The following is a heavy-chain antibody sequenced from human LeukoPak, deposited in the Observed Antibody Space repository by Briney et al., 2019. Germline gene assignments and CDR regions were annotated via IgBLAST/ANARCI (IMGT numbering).Heavy chain of an antibody. CDR3: AKERRSIQVWATTFDY. J-gene: IGHJ4*02. V-gene: IGHV3-23*01. CDR1: GFAFSSLA. Sequence: GWSLSFCCAASGFAFSSLAMGWVHQAPGKGLEWVSVIRDSCSITYYAASVKGRITISRDNSKNTLFLQMNSLGAEDTAVYYCAKERRSIQVWATTFDYWGQGTLVTVSS. CDR2: IRDSCSIT. D-gene: IGHD3-16*01.